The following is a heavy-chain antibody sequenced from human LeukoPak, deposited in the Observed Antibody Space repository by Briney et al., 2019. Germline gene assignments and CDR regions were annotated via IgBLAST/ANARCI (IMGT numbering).Heavy chain of an antibody. V-gene: IGHV3-21*01. CDR1: GFTFSSYS. Sequence: PGGSLRLSCAASGFTFSSYSMNWVRQAPGKGLEWVSSISSSSSYIYYADSVKGRFTISRDNAKNSLYLQMNSLRAEDTAVYYCARDSAMIVVYYFDYWGQGTLVTVSS. J-gene: IGHJ4*02. CDR3: ARDSAMIVVYYFDY. CDR2: ISSSSSYI. D-gene: IGHD3-22*01.